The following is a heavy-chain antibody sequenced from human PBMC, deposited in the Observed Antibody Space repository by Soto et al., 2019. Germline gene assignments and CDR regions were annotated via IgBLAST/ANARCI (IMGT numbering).Heavy chain of an antibody. Sequence: GASVKVSCKTSGYTFTGYYIHWVRQAPGQGLEWMGWINPHTGVTNYAQNFQGWVTMTRDTSISTVYMEMTRLKSDDTAVYYCARESGGVVGTLDPWGQGTLVTVSS. D-gene: IGHD2-15*01. CDR3: ARESGGVVGTLDP. V-gene: IGHV1-2*04. CDR2: INPHTGVT. J-gene: IGHJ5*02. CDR1: GYTFTGYY.